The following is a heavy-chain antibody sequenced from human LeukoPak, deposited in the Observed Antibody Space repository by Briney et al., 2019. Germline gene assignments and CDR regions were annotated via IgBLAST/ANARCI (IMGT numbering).Heavy chain of an antibody. D-gene: IGHD3-10*01. V-gene: IGHV3-9*03. J-gene: IGHJ5*02. CDR2: ISWNSVII. Sequence: GGXXXLSCAASGFTFDDYAMHWVRQAPGKGLEGVSGISWNSVIIGSPDSVKRRFTISRDNATHSLYLHMNSLRPEDMALYYCAKGPGAYYYGSGRFDPWGQGTLVTVSS. CDR3: AKGPGAYYYGSGRFDP. CDR1: GFTFDDYA.